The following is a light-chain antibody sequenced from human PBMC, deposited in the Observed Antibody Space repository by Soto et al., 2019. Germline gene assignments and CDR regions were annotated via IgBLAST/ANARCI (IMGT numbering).Light chain of an antibody. CDR3: HSRA. CDR2: DAS. CDR1: QTISRW. J-gene: IGKJ5*01. V-gene: IGKV1-5*01. Sequence: IHMTHTPSTFSASVGYGFTITCRASQTISRWLAWYQQKPGRAPKLLIYDASTLESGVPSRFSGSGSETEFTLTISRLQPDDFATYFCHSRAFGQGTRLE.